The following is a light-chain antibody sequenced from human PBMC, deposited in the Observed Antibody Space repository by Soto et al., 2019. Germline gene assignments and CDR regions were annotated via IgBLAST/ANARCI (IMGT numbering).Light chain of an antibody. CDR2: AAS. CDR1: QGISSY. V-gene: IGKV1-9*01. Sequence: IQLTQSPSSLSASVGDRVTITCRASQGISSYLAWYQQKPGKDPKLLIYAASTLQSGVTSRFSGSGSGTDFTLTISSLQPEDFATYYCQQLNSYPRLTFGGGTKVDI. CDR3: QQLNSYPRLT. J-gene: IGKJ4*01.